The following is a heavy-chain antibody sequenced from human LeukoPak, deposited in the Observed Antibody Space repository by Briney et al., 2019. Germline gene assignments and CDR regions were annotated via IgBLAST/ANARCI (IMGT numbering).Heavy chain of an antibody. CDR2: IYSSGST. CDR1: GDSISQRNYY. J-gene: IGHJ4*02. D-gene: IGHD4-17*01. Sequence: SETLSLTCTVSGDSISQRNYYWGWLRQPPGKALEWLGSIYSSGSTYYDPPLKSRITVSADMSKNQFSLKVTLVTAADTAVYYCARHGTDYGDRCFDCWGLGNLVIVSS. V-gene: IGHV4-39*01. CDR3: ARHGTDYGDRCFDC.